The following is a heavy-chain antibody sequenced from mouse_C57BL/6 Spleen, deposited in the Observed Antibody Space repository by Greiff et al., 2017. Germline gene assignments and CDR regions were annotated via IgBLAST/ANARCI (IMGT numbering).Heavy chain of an antibody. V-gene: IGHV1-22*01. CDR1: GYTFTDYN. Sequence: EVQLVESGPELVKPGASVKMSCKASGYTFTDYNMHWVKQSHGKSLEWIGYINPNNGGTSYNQEFKGKATFTVNKSSSTADMELRSLTSEDSAVYYCSKGYSFDYWGQGTTLTVAS. CDR2: INPNNGGT. J-gene: IGHJ2*01. CDR3: SKGYSFDY.